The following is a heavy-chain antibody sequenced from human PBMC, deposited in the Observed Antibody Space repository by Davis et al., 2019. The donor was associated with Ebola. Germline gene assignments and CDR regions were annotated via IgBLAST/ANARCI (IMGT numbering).Heavy chain of an antibody. V-gene: IGHV3-11*01. D-gene: IGHD6-13*01. CDR1: GFTFSDYY. Sequence: WGSLRLSCAASGFTFSDYYMSWIRQAPGKGLEWVSYISISGSTIYYADSVKGRFTISSDNAKNSLYMQRNNLGAEDTAVYYCARGRLAGNYYYYGMDVWGQGTTVTVSS. CDR2: ISISGSTI. CDR3: ARGRLAGNYYYYGMDV. J-gene: IGHJ6*02.